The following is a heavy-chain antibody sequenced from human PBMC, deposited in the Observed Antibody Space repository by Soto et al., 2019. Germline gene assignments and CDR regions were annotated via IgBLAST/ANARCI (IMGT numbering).Heavy chain of an antibody. D-gene: IGHD3-3*01. V-gene: IGHV1-69*06. Sequence: GASVKVSCKASGSTFSSYAISWVRQAPGQGLEWMGGIIPIFGTANYAQKFQGRVTITADKSTSTAYMELSSLRSEDTAVYYCARRMTWSLWCFDLWGSGTQVTVSS. J-gene: IGHJ2*01. CDR1: GSTFSSYA. CDR3: ARRMTWSLWCFDL. CDR2: IIPIFGTA.